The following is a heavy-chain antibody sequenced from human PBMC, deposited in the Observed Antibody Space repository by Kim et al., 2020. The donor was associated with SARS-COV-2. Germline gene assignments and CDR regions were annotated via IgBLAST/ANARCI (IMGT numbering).Heavy chain of an antibody. CDR2: ISYDGSNK. Sequence: GGSLRLSCAASGFTFSSYGVHWVRQAPGKGLVWVAVISYDGSNKYYADSVKGRFTISRDNSKNTLYLQMNSLRAEDTAVYYCAKEIYSSGWYWGDYWGQG. D-gene: IGHD6-19*01. CDR3: AKEIYSSGWYWGDY. V-gene: IGHV3-30*18. CDR1: GFTFSSYG. J-gene: IGHJ4*02.